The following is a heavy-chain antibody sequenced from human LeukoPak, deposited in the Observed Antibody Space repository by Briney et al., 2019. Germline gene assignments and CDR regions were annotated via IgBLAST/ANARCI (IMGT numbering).Heavy chain of an antibody. Sequence: GGSLRLSCSASGFTFSTYVMHWVRQAPGKGLEYISRISSNGGRTYYADSVKGRFTISRDNSKNTLYLQMNSLRVEDTAVYYCARDKSPTGYSSSWYNFQHWGQGTLVTVSS. V-gene: IGHV3-64*04. CDR2: ISSNGGRT. CDR1: GFTFSTYV. CDR3: ARDKSPTGYSSSWYNFQH. J-gene: IGHJ1*01. D-gene: IGHD6-13*01.